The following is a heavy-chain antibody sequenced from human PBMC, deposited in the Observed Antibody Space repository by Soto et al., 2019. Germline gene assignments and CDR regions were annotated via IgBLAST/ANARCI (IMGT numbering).Heavy chain of an antibody. CDR2: IIPIFGTA. CDR3: ARSNLGKMRDIVVVPAAPHYGMDV. V-gene: IGHV1-69*01. CDR1: GGTFSSYA. J-gene: IGHJ6*02. D-gene: IGHD2-2*01. Sequence: QVQLVQSGAEVKKPGSSVKVSCKASGGTFSSYAISWVRQAPGQGLEWMGGIIPIFGTANYAQKFQGRVTIPADESTSTAYMELSSLRSEDTAVYYCARSNLGKMRDIVVVPAAPHYGMDVWGQGTTVTVSS.